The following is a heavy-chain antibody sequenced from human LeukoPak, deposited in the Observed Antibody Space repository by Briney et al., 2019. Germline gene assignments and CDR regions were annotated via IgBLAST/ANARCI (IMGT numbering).Heavy chain of an antibody. CDR2: IYYSGST. Sequence: SGTLSLTCTGSGGSISSSSYYWVWIRQPPGKGLEWIGSIYYSGSTYYNPSLESRVTISVDTSKNQFSLKLRSVTAADTAVYYCARYVEDSSNWFNNWFDPWGQGTLVTVSS. CDR1: GGSISSSSYY. CDR3: ARYVEDSSNWFNNWFDP. J-gene: IGHJ5*02. D-gene: IGHD6-13*01. V-gene: IGHV4-39*01.